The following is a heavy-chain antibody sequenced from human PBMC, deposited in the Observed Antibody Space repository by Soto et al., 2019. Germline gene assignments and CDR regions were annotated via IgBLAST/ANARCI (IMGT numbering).Heavy chain of an antibody. CDR3: ARDDSSGWYGWFDP. CDR1: GFTFSSYT. V-gene: IGHV3-33*08. D-gene: IGHD6-19*01. CDR2: IWYDGSNK. Sequence: HPGGSLRLSCAASGFTFSSYTMHWVRQAPGKGLEWVAVIWYDGSNKYYADSVKGRFTISRDNSKNTLYLQMNSLRAEDTALYYCARDDSSGWYGWFDPWGQGTLVTVSS. J-gene: IGHJ5*02.